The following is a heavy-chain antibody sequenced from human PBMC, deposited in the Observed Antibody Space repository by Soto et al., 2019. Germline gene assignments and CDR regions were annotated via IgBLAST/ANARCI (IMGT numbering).Heavy chain of an antibody. J-gene: IGHJ4*02. D-gene: IGHD6-19*01. CDR3: ARQRRQWLTFDY. CDR2: IYYSGST. V-gene: IGHV4-31*03. CDR1: GGSISSGGYY. Sequence: PSETLSLTCTVSGGSISSGGYYWSWIRQHPGKGLEWIGYIYYSGSTYYNPSLKSRVTISVDTSKNQFSLKLSSVTAADTAVYYCARQRRQWLTFDYWGQGTLVTVSS.